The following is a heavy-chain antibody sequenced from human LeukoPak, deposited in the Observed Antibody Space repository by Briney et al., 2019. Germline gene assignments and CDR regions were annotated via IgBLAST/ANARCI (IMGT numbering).Heavy chain of an antibody. Sequence: GASVKVSCKASGYTFTGYYMHWVRQAPGQGLEWMGWINPNSGGTNYAQKFQGRVTMTRDTSISTAYMELWSLRSDDTAVYYCARESSRDFGDYVDYWGQGTLVTVSS. V-gene: IGHV1-2*02. J-gene: IGHJ4*02. CDR3: ARESSRDFGDYVDY. CDR1: GYTFTGYY. CDR2: INPNSGGT. D-gene: IGHD4-17*01.